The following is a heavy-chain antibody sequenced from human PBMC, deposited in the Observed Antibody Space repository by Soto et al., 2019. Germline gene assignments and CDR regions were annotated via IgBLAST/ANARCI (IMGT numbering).Heavy chain of an antibody. Sequence: EVQLLESGGGLVQPGGSLRLSCAASGFTFSSYAMSWVRQAPGKGLGWVSSVSGSSGSKSYADSVKGRFTISRDNSKSTVYLQMNSLRDEDTAVYFCAKDWCSGTTCYCLENWGQGTLVTVSS. CDR2: VSGSSGSK. J-gene: IGHJ4*02. CDR1: GFTFSSYA. CDR3: AKDWCSGTTCYCLEN. D-gene: IGHD1-7*01. V-gene: IGHV3-23*01.